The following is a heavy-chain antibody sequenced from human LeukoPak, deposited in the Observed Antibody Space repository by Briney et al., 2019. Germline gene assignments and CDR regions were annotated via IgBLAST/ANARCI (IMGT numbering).Heavy chain of an antibody. V-gene: IGHV1-69*05. Sequence: GASVKVSCKASGGTFSSYAISWVRQAPGQGLEWMGGIIPIFGTANYAQKFQGRVTITTDESTSTAYMELSSLRSEDTAVYYCARVGAAAGVLQHWGQGTLVTVSS. CDR1: GGTFSSYA. CDR2: IIPIFGTA. J-gene: IGHJ1*01. D-gene: IGHD6-13*01. CDR3: ARVGAAAGVLQH.